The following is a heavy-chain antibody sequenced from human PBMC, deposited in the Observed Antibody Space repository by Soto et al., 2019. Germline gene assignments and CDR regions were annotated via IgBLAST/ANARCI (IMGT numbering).Heavy chain of an antibody. D-gene: IGHD2-21*02. Sequence: WASVKVSCKASGYTFTSYYMHWVRQAPGQGLEWMGIINPSGGSTSYAQKFQGRVTMTRDTSTSTVHMELSSLRSEDTAVYYCARGWCGDCYPSEDWFDPWGQGTLVTVS. CDR3: ARGWCGDCYPSEDWFDP. CDR2: INPSGGST. J-gene: IGHJ5*02. V-gene: IGHV1-46*01. CDR1: GYTFTSYY.